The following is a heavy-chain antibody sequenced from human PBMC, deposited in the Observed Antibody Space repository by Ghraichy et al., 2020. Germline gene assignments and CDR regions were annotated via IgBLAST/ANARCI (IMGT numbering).Heavy chain of an antibody. J-gene: IGHJ4*02. Sequence: GESLNISCAASGFNFNDVYMTWIRQAPGKGLEWLSRISSRGGTIFYAASVKGRFTISRDNSQNSLYLHMNSLRAEDTAIYYCARDVVLDSWGQGVQVIVSS. CDR2: ISSRGGTI. CDR3: ARDVVLDS. V-gene: IGHV3-11*01. D-gene: IGHD6-6*01. CDR1: GFNFNDVY.